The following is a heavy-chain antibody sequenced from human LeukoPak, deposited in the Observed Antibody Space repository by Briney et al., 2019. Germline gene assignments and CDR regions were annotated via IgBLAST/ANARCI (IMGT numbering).Heavy chain of an antibody. D-gene: IGHD6-6*01. CDR2: ISSSSSTI. CDR1: GFTFSSYS. CDR3: ARETSEYGSSASY. V-gene: IGHV3-48*01. J-gene: IGHJ4*02. Sequence: PGGSLRLSCAASGFTFSSYSMNWVRQAPGKGLEWVSYISSSSSTIYYADSVKGRFTISRDNAKNSLYLQMNSLRAEDTAVYYCARETSEYGSSASYWGQGTLVTVSS.